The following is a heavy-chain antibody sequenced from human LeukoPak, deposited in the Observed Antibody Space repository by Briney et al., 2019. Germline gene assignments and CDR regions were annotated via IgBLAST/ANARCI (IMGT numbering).Heavy chain of an antibody. CDR3: ARAGSNNSPVDY. Sequence: ETLSLTCTVSGGSISSSSYYWGWIRQPPGKGLEWVSYISSSTSTIYYADSVKGRFTISRDNAKNSLYLQMNSLRAEDTAVYYCARAGSNNSPVDYWGQGTLVTVSS. J-gene: IGHJ4*02. CDR1: GGSISSSS. D-gene: IGHD1/OR15-1a*01. CDR2: ISSSTSTI. V-gene: IGHV3-48*01.